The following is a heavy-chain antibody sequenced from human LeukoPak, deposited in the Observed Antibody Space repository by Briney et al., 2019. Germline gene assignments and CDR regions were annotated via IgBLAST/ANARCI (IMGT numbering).Heavy chain of an antibody. CDR3: ARDYGDYIDWFDP. V-gene: IGHV4-61*02. D-gene: IGHD4-17*01. CDR1: GGSISSGSYY. Sequence: PSETLSLTCTVSGGSISSGSYYWSWIRQPAGKGLEWIGRIYTSGSTNYNPSLKSRVTISVDTSKNQFSLKLSSVTAADTAVYYCARDYGDYIDWFDPWGQGTLVTVSS. CDR2: IYTSGST. J-gene: IGHJ5*02.